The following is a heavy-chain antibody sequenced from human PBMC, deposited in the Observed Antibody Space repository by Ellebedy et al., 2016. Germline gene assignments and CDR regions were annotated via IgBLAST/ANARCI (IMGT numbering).Heavy chain of an antibody. CDR1: GFTFSSYS. Sequence: GESLKISXAASGFTFSSYSMNWVRQAPGKGLEWVSSISSSSSYIYYADSVKGRFTISRDNAKNSLYLQMNSLRAEDTAVYYCARAGSTGSIDYWGQGTLVTVSS. CDR3: ARAGSTGSIDY. D-gene: IGHD1-26*01. J-gene: IGHJ4*02. CDR2: ISSSSSYI. V-gene: IGHV3-21*01.